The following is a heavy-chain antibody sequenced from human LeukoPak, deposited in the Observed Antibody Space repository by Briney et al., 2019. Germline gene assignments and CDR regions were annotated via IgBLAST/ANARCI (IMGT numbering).Heavy chain of an antibody. CDR2: IKQDGREK. J-gene: IGHJ4*02. CDR3: ARDLDSSSWFLFDY. D-gene: IGHD6-13*01. V-gene: IGHV3-7*01. Sequence: GGSLRLSCAASGFTFSSYWMSWVRQAPGKGLGWVANIKQDGREKYYVDSVKGRFTISRDNAKNSLYLQMNSLRAEDTAVYYCARDLDSSSWFLFDYWGQGTLVTVSS. CDR1: GFTFSSYW.